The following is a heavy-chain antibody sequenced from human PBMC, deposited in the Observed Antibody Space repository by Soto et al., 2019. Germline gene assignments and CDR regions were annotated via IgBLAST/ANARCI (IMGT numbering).Heavy chain of an antibody. CDR1: GGSISTSRSY. J-gene: IGHJ5*02. Sequence: SETLSLTCSVSGGSISTSRSYWAWIRQPPGRGLEWLANIFYSGSTFYNPSLASRVSVSVDTSKNEFSLKLRSVTAADTAVYYCARQPTTGDTDLWFDPWGQGTLVTVSS. CDR2: IFYSGST. CDR3: ARQPTTGDTDLWFDP. D-gene: IGHD2-21*01. V-gene: IGHV4-39*01.